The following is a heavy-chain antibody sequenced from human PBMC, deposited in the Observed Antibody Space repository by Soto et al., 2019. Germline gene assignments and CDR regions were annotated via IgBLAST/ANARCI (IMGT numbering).Heavy chain of an antibody. D-gene: IGHD2-21*02. CDR1: GYTFTSYG. CDR3: ARDLRGDPGY. CDR2: ISTYNGNT. V-gene: IGHV1-18*01. J-gene: IGHJ4*02. Sequence: QVQLVQSGAEVKKPGASVKVSCKASGYTFTSYGINWVRQAPGQGLEWMGRISTYNGNTNYAQQLQGRVTMTTDTSASTAYMELRSLRSDDTAGYYCARDLRGDPGYWGQGTLVIVSS.